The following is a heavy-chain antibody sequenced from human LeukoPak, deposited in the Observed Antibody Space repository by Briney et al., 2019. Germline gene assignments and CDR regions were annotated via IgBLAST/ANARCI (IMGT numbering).Heavy chain of an antibody. CDR2: INRSVGRI. J-gene: IGHJ4*02. CDR3: ATDGRSSGWYGFDY. D-gene: IGHD6-19*01. V-gene: IGHV3-21*01. CDR1: GFTFSTYS. Sequence: GGPLRLSCAASGFTFSTYSMNWVRQAPGKGREWVSSINRSVGRIYYADSLKGRITISRDNARSTLYLQMNSLRAEDTAVYYCATDGRSSGWYGFDYWGQGILVSVSS.